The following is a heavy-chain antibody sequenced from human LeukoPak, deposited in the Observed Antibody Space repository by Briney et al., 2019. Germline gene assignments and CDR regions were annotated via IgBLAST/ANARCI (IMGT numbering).Heavy chain of an antibody. CDR1: GGSFSGYY. Sequence: ETLSLTCAVYGGSFSGYYWSWIRQPPGKGLEWVGRIKSKTDGGTTDYAAPVKGRFTISRDDSKDTLYLQMNSLKTEDTAVYYCTTEISIQLLPYWGQGTLVTVSS. V-gene: IGHV3-15*01. CDR2: IKSKTDGGTT. D-gene: IGHD5-18*01. J-gene: IGHJ4*02. CDR3: TTEISIQLLPY.